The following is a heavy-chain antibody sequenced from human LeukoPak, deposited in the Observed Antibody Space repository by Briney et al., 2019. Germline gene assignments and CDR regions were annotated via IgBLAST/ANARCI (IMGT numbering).Heavy chain of an antibody. V-gene: IGHV4-59*01. CDR1: GGSISSYH. CDR2: IYYSGSN. CDR3: ARVGARGPVIDY. Sequence: SETLSLTCTVSGGSISSYHWSWIRQPPGKGLEWIAYIYYSGSNNYNPSLKSRVSISVDTSKNQLSLKLSSVTAAVTAVYYCARVGARGPVIDYWGQGTLVTVSS. D-gene: IGHD1-26*01. J-gene: IGHJ4*02.